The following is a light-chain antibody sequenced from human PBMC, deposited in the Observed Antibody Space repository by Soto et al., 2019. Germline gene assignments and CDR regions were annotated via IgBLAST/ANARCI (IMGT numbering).Light chain of an antibody. V-gene: IGKV1-9*01. CDR1: QGISRY. J-gene: IGKJ4*01. Sequence: DFQLTQSPSFLSASVGDRVTIPCLASQGISRYLAWYQQKPGKAPKLLIYAAYTLQSGVPSRFSGSESGTEFNLTNSSLQPEDFATDYGQPHNSYPPALTFGGGTKVEIK. CDR3: QPHNSYPPALT. CDR2: AAY.